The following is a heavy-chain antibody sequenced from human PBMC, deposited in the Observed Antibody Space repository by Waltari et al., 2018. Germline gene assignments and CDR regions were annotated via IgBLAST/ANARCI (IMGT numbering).Heavy chain of an antibody. Sequence: EVQLVESGGGLIQPGGSPRLSCAASGFTFSSYSMNWVRQAPGKGLEWVSSISSSSSYIYYADSVKGRFTISRDNAKNSLYLQMNSLRAEDTAVYYCARGDSVAGIDYWGQGTLVTVSS. CDR3: ARGDSVAGIDY. D-gene: IGHD6-19*01. V-gene: IGHV3-21*01. J-gene: IGHJ4*02. CDR2: ISSSSSYI. CDR1: GFTFSSYS.